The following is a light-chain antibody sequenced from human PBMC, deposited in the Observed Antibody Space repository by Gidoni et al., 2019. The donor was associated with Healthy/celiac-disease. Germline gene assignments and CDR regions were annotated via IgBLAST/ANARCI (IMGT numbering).Light chain of an antibody. CDR1: SSDVGGYNY. CDR2: DVS. J-gene: IGLJ1*01. Sequence: QSALTQPASVSGSPGQSITISCTGTSSDVGGYNYFSWYQQHPGKAPKLMIYDVSNRPSGVSNRFSGSKYGNTASLTISGLQAEDETDYYCSSDTSSSTLYVFGTGTKVTVL. CDR3: SSDTSSSTLYV. V-gene: IGLV2-14*03.